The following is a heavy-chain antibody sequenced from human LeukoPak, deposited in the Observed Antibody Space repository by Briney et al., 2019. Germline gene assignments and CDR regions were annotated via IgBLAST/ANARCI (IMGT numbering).Heavy chain of an antibody. D-gene: IGHD3-9*01. CDR1: GGSISSSSYY. Sequence: SETLSLTCTVSGGSISSSSYYWGWIRQPPGKGLEWIGSIYYSGSTYYNPSLKSRVTISVDTSKNQFSLKLSSVTAADTAVYYCARHGDYYDILTGYLDYWGQGTLATVSS. V-gene: IGHV4-39*01. J-gene: IGHJ4*02. CDR3: ARHGDYYDILTGYLDY. CDR2: IYYSGST.